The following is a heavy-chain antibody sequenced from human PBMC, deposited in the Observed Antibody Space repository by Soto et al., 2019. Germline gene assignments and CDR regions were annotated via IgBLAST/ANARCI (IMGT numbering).Heavy chain of an antibody. Sequence: EVQLLESGGDLVQPGGSLRLSCAASAFTFNDYVMTWVRQAPGKGLEWVSTISVGGETIHYADSVKGRFTISRDNPKNTLYLQMNSLRAEDTAVYYCAKVNPDIVVVVAAWFDPWGQGTLVTVSS. CDR1: AFTFNDYV. D-gene: IGHD2-15*01. CDR3: AKVNPDIVVVVAAWFDP. J-gene: IGHJ5*02. CDR2: ISVGGETI. V-gene: IGHV3-23*01.